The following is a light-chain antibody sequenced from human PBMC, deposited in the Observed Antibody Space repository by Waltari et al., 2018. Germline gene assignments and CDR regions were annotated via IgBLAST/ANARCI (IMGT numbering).Light chain of an antibody. V-gene: IGLV2-14*01. CDR3: SSYTSSSTLEV. Sequence: QSALTQPASVSGSPGQSITISCTGTCSDVGGYNYVSWYQQHPGKAPKLMIYEVSHRPSGVSNRFSGSKSGNQASLTISGLQAEDEADYYCSSYTSSSTLEVFGGGTKLTVL. J-gene: IGLJ2*01. CDR1: CSDVGGYNY. CDR2: EVS.